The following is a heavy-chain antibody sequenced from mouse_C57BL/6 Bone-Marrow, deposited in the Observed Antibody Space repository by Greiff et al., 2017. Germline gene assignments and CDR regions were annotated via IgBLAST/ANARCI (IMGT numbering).Heavy chain of an antibody. CDR3: ARQAYYSNYAWFAY. CDR2: ISSGGSYT. CDR1: GFTFSSYG. V-gene: IGHV5-6*01. Sequence: EVHLVESGGDLVKPGGSLKLSCAASGFTFSSYGMSWVRQTPDKRLEWVATISSGGSYTYYPDSVKGRFTISRDNAKNTLYLQMSSLKSEDTAMYYCARQAYYSNYAWFAYWGQGTLVTVSA. D-gene: IGHD2-5*01. J-gene: IGHJ3*01.